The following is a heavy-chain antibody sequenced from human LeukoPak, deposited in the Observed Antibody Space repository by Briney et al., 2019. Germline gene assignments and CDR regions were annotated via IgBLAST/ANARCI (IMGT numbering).Heavy chain of an antibody. J-gene: IGHJ6*02. D-gene: IGHD3-10*01. CDR3: AADKKGGSGTYNYGMDV. CDR2: IVVGSGNT. V-gene: IGHV1-58*02. CDR1: GFTFTSSA. Sequence: ASVKVSCKASGFTFTSSAMQWVRQARGQRLEWIGWIVVGSGNTNYAQKFQERVTITRDMSTSTAYMELSSLRSEDTAVYYCAADKKGGSGTYNYGMDVWGQGTTVTVSS.